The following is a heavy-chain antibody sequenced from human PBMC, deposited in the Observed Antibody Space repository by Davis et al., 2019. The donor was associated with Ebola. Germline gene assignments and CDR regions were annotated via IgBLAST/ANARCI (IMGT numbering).Heavy chain of an antibody. CDR1: GFTFSSYG. J-gene: IGHJ4*02. CDR3: AKDRRIVVVPAAIALDY. CDR2: IWYDGSNK. V-gene: IGHV3-33*06. D-gene: IGHD2-2*02. Sequence: GESLKISCAASGFTFSSYGMHWVRQAPGKGLEWVAVIWYDGSNKYYADSVKGRFTISRDNSKNTLYLQMNSLRAEDTAVYYCAKDRRIVVVPAAIALDYWGQGTLVTVSS.